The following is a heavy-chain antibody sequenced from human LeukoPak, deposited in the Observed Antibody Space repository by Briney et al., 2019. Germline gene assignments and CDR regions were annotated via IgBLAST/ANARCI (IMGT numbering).Heavy chain of an antibody. V-gene: IGHV3-7*03. Sequence: GGSLRLSCAASGFTFSSYWMTWVRQAPGKGLEWVANIQQDGSDKYYVDSVKGRFTISRDNAKNSLYLQMDSLRAEDTAVYCARGWCPHCHGMGVWGKGTTVTVSS. CDR2: IQQDGSDK. CDR3: ARGWCPHCHGMGV. J-gene: IGHJ6*04. CDR1: GFTFSSYW. D-gene: IGHD2-8*02.